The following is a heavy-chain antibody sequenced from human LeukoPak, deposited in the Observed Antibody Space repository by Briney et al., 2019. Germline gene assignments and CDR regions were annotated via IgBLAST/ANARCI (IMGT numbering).Heavy chain of an antibody. J-gene: IGHJ3*02. CDR3: ARAINIFAYGAFDI. CDR2: TYTGGTT. Sequence: GGSLRLSCTASAFSVSANYMTWVRQAPGEGLECVSVTYTGGTTYYADSLRGRFTFSRDNSKNTLYLQMNSLTAEDTAVYYCARAINIFAYGAFDIWGQGTVVTVSS. CDR1: AFSVSANY. V-gene: IGHV3-53*01. D-gene: IGHD3-10*01.